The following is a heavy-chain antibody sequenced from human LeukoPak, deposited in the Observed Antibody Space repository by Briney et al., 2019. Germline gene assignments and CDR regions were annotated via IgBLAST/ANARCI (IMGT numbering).Heavy chain of an antibody. V-gene: IGHV3-21*04. Sequence: PGGSLRLSCAASGFTFSSYSMNWVRQAPGKGLEWVSSISSSSGYIYYADSVKGRFTISRDNAKNSLYLQMNSLRAEDTAVYYCARDSPDYGDYVPFDYWGQGTLVTVSS. CDR1: GFTFSSYS. J-gene: IGHJ4*02. CDR2: ISSSSGYI. D-gene: IGHD4-17*01. CDR3: ARDSPDYGDYVPFDY.